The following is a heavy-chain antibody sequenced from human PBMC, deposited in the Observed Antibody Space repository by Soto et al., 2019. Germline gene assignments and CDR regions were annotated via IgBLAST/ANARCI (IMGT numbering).Heavy chain of an antibody. V-gene: IGHV1-69*04. Sequence: SVKLSCKASGGTFSSYTISWVRQAPGQGLEWMGRIIPILGIANYAQKFQGRVTITADKSTSTAYMELSSLRSEDTAVYYCARESGYDAQTPFDYWGQGTLVTVSS. J-gene: IGHJ4*02. CDR3: ARESGYDAQTPFDY. CDR2: IIPILGIA. CDR1: GGTFSSYT. D-gene: IGHD5-12*01.